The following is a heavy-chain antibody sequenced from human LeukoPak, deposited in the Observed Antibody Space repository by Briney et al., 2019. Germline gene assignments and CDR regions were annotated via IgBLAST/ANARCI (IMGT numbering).Heavy chain of an antibody. CDR2: IRYDGSNK. V-gene: IGHV3-30*02. CDR3: AKVGSGEPYYYYYYMDV. Sequence: GGSLRLSCAASGFTFSSYGVHWVRQAPGEGLEWVAFIRYDGSNKYYADSVKGRFTISRDNSKNTLYLQMNSLRAEDTAVYYCAKVGSGEPYYYYYYMDVWGKGTTVTVSS. D-gene: IGHD3-10*01. J-gene: IGHJ6*03. CDR1: GFTFSSYG.